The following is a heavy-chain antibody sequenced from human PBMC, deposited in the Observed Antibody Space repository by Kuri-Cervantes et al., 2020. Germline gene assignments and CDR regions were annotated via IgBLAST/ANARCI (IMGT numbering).Heavy chain of an antibody. CDR2: IIPIFGTA. J-gene: IGHJ4*02. V-gene: IGHV1-69*05. D-gene: IGHD3-22*01. Sequence: SVKVSCKASGGTFSSYAISWVRQAPGQGLEWMGGIIPIFGTANYAQKFQGRVTITTDESTSTAFMELSSLRSDDTAVYYCARGNREGDYYDSSGYYAFDYWGLGTLVTVSS. CDR3: ARGNREGDYYDSSGYYAFDY. CDR1: GGTFSSYA.